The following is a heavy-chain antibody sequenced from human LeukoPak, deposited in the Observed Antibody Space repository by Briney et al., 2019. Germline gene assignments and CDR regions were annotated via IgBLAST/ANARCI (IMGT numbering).Heavy chain of an antibody. CDR2: MNPNSGNT. Sequence: SVKVSCKASGYTFTSYDINWVRQATGQGLEWMGWMNPNSGNTRHAQKFQGRVTMTWDTSIGTAYMELSSLRSEDTAMYYCARGRYTSGLGFYWGQGSLVTVSA. D-gene: IGHD5-12*01. CDR3: ARGRYTSGLGFY. V-gene: IGHV1-8*01. CDR1: GYTFTSYD. J-gene: IGHJ4*02.